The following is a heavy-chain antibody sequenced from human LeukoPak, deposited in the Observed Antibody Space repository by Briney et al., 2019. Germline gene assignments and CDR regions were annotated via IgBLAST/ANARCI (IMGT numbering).Heavy chain of an antibody. Sequence: ASETLSLTCTVSGGSISSGDYYWSWIRQPPGKGLEWIGYIYYSGSTYYNPSLKSRVTISVDTSKNQFSLKLSSVTAADTAVYYCARGRGAPFYCSGGSCPGNYFDYWGQGTLVTVSS. D-gene: IGHD2-15*01. CDR3: ARGRGAPFYCSGGSCPGNYFDY. CDR2: IYYSGST. CDR1: GGSISSGDYY. J-gene: IGHJ4*02. V-gene: IGHV4-30-4*01.